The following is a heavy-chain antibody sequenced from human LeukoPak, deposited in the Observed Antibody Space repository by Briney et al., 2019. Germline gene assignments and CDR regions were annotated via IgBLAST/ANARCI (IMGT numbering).Heavy chain of an antibody. CDR1: RFTFSTYW. D-gene: IGHD5-18*01. Sequence: GGSLRLSCAASRFTFSTYWMSWVRQAPGKGLEWVANIKQDGSEKYYVDSVKGRFTISRDNAKNSLYLQMNSLRAGDTAIYYCARDLDSYGWFDYWGQGTLVTVSS. J-gene: IGHJ4*02. CDR2: IKQDGSEK. V-gene: IGHV3-7*01. CDR3: ARDLDSYGWFDY.